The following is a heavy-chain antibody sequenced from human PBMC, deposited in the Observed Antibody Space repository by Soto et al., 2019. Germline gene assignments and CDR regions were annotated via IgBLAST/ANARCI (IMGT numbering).Heavy chain of an antibody. CDR2: INPSGGST. CDR1: GYRLTSYY. Sequence: GASVTVTCTECGYRLTSYYRRWVRQATGQGLEWMGIINPSGGSTSYAQKFQGRVTMTRATSTSTVYMELSRLRSEDTAVYYCARVLLLSSSWSLDYWGQGTLVPVSS. CDR3: ARVLLLSSSWSLDY. V-gene: IGHV1-46*01. D-gene: IGHD6-13*01. J-gene: IGHJ4*02.